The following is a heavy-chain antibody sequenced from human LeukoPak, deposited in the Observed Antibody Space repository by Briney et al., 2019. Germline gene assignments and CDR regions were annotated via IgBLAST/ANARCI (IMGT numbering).Heavy chain of an antibody. J-gene: IGHJ4*02. V-gene: IGHV3-21*01. D-gene: IGHD6-19*01. CDR3: ARDEYSSGWY. Sequence: GGSLRLSCAASTFTFSSYTINWVRHAPGKGLECVSSISRSCIYIFYADSVKGRFTIPRDNDKNSLYLQMNSLRAEDRAVYYCARDEYSSGWYSGQGTLGTVS. CDR2: ISRSCIYI. CDR1: TFTFSSYT.